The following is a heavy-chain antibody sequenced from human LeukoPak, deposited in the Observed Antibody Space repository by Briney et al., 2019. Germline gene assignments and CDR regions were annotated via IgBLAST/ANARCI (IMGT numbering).Heavy chain of an antibody. J-gene: IGHJ5*02. Sequence: SETLSLTCTVSGGSISSYYWSWIRQPPGKGLEWIGYIYYGGSTNYNPSLKSRVTISVDTSKNQFSLKLSSVTAADTAVYYCARETGDYYGSGSYYWFDPWGQGTLVTVSS. CDR1: GGSISSYY. D-gene: IGHD3-10*01. CDR2: IYYGGST. V-gene: IGHV4-59*01. CDR3: ARETGDYYGSGSYYWFDP.